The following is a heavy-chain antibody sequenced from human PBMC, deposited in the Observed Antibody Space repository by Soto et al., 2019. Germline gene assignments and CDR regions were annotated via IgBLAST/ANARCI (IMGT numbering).Heavy chain of an antibody. CDR2: IYYSGST. D-gene: IGHD4-17*01. Sequence: SETLSLTCTVSGGSISSYYWSWIRQPPGKGLEWIGYIYYSGSTNYNPSLKSRVTISVDTSKNQFSLKLSSVTAADTAVYYCARAPTVVRADWFDPWGQGTLVTVSS. CDR3: ARAPTVVRADWFDP. CDR1: GGSISSYY. J-gene: IGHJ5*02. V-gene: IGHV4-59*01.